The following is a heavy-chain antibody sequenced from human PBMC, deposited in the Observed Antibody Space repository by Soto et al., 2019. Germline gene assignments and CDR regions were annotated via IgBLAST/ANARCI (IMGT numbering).Heavy chain of an antibody. V-gene: IGHV1-69*02. Sequence: GASVKVSCKASGGTFSSYTISWVRQAPGQGLEWMGRIIPILGIANYAQKFQGRVTITADKSTSTAYMELSSLRSEDTAVYYCATVLRYFDWLGPDAFDIWGQGTMVTVSS. CDR2: IIPILGIA. D-gene: IGHD3-9*01. CDR1: GGTFSSYT. CDR3: ATVLRYFDWLGPDAFDI. J-gene: IGHJ3*02.